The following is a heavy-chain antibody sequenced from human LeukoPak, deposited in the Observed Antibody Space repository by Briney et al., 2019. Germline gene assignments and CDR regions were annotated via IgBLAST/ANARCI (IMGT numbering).Heavy chain of an antibody. J-gene: IGHJ4*02. CDR3: AKQAGWGGYFYFLPFDF. CDR2: FGHNGGIT. V-gene: IGHV3-23*01. CDR1: GFTFSDYY. D-gene: IGHD2-21*01. Sequence: PGGSLRLSCAASGFTFSDYYMSWVRQAPGKGLEWVSGFGHNGGITYADSVKGRFTISRDNSKNSLYLQMNSLRAEDSAVYFCAKQAGWGGYFYFLPFDFWGQGTLVTVSS.